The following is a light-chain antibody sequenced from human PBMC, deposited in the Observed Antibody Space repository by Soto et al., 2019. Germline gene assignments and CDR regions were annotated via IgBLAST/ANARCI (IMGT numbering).Light chain of an antibody. Sequence: EIVLTQSPGTLSLSPGERATLSCRASQTVSSSYLAWYQQRPGLAPRLLIYGASSRATGIPDRFSGSGSGTDFTLTISRLEPEDFAVYYCQQYGTSSYTFGQGTKLEI. CDR3: QQYGTSSYT. CDR2: GAS. V-gene: IGKV3-20*01. J-gene: IGKJ2*01. CDR1: QTVSSSY.